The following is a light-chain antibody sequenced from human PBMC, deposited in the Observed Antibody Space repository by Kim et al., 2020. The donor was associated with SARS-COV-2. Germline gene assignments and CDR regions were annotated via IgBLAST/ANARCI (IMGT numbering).Light chain of an antibody. CDR3: QTWDSSTYV. CDR1: RLGDKY. Sequence: SGSPGQTATITCSGDRLGDKYACWYQQKPGQSPVLVIYQNNTRPSGIPVRFSGSNSGNTATLTISGTQAMDEADYYCQTWDSSTYVFGTGTKVTVL. J-gene: IGLJ1*01. V-gene: IGLV3-1*01. CDR2: QNN.